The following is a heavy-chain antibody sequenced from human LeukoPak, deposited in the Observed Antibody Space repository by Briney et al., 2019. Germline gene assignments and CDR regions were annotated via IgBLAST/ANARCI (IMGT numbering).Heavy chain of an antibody. CDR1: GFTFSNAW. J-gene: IGHJ4*02. CDR2: IKSKTDGGTT. Sequence: GGSLRLSCAASGFTFSNAWMSWVRQAPGKGLEWVGRIKSKTDGGTTDYAAPVKGRFTISRDDSKNTLYLQMNSLKTEDTAVYYCTTDRVNSYYDFFFGFSWGQGTLVTVSS. CDR3: TTDRVNSYYDFFFGFS. V-gene: IGHV3-15*01. D-gene: IGHD3-3*01.